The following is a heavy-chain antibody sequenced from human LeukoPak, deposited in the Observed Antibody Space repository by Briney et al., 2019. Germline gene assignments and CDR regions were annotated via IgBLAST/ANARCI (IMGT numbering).Heavy chain of an antibody. D-gene: IGHD2-15*01. J-gene: IGHJ4*02. CDR3: ARRGGVVAAPFDY. CDR2: IYYSGST. CDR1: GGSISSYY. Sequence: SETLSLTCTVSGGSISSYYWSWIRQPPGKGLEWIGYIYYSGSTYYNPSLKSRVTISVDTSKNQFSLKLSSVTAADTAVYYCARRGGVVAAPFDYWGQGTLVTVSS. V-gene: IGHV4-59*04.